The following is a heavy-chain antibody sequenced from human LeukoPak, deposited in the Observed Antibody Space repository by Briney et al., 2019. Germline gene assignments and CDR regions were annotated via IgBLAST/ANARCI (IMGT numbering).Heavy chain of an antibody. D-gene: IGHD3-9*01. CDR2: ISDSGGST. Sequence: GGSLRLSCAASGFTFSSYAMSWVRQAPGKWLEWVSAISDSGGSTYYADSVKGRFTISRDNSKNTLYLQMKSLRAEDTAVYYCAKAWYFDWLWVFDYWGQGTLVTVSS. CDR3: AKAWYFDWLWVFDY. J-gene: IGHJ4*02. V-gene: IGHV3-23*01. CDR1: GFTFSSYA.